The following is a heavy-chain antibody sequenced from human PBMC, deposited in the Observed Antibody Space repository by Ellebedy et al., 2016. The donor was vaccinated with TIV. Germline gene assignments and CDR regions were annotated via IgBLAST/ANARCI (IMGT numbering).Heavy chain of an antibody. CDR3: ARDQWLGRAYYFDY. CDR2: IKQDGSEK. CDR1: GFTFSNYW. D-gene: IGHD6-19*01. V-gene: IGHV3-7*01. J-gene: IGHJ4*02. Sequence: GGSLRLSCAASGFTFSNYWMNWVRQAPGKGLEWVANIKQDGSEKYYVDSVEGRFAISRYNAKNSMYLQMNSLRDEDTAVYYCARDQWLGRAYYFDYWGQGTLLTVSS.